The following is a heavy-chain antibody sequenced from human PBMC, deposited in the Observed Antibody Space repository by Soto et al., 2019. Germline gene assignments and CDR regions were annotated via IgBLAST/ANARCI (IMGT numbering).Heavy chain of an antibody. Sequence: SETLSLTCAVHGGSFSGYIWTWIRQPPGKGLQWIGQINHSGSTYYNPSLKSRVSISVHTSNDQFSLELSSVTAADTAVYYCARGGKTVTTFDYWGQGTLVTVS. V-gene: IGHV4-34*01. D-gene: IGHD4-17*01. CDR3: ARGGKTVTTFDY. CDR2: INHSGST. CDR1: GGSFSGYI. J-gene: IGHJ4*02.